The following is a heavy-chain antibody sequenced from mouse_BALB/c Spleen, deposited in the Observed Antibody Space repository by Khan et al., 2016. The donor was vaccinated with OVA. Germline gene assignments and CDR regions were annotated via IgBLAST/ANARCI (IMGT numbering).Heavy chain of an antibody. J-gene: IGHJ1*01. Sequence: QVQLQQSGGEVIRPGTSVKISCKASGYTFTNYWLGWVRQRPGHGPEWIGDIYPGGYFTNYHAQFKDKATLPVDTSSPTANMPLSSLTSEDSAVDFCARWATWYFDVWGAGTTVTVSS. V-gene: IGHV1-63*02. CDR3: ARWATWYFDV. CDR1: GYTFTNYW. D-gene: IGHD3-1*01. CDR2: IYPGGYFT.